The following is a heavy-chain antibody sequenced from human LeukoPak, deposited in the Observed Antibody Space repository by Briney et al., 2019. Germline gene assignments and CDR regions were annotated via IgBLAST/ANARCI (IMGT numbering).Heavy chain of an antibody. Sequence: GGSLRFSVTASGFXFSXYAXXWVXXAPGKXXQXVAXXSSSGGTKYYAVPARGGYPISRDNSKNTPYLQMHSLRVEDTAVYYCAKGSRYDTSWYFDSWGQGTL. CDR2: XSSSGGTK. V-gene: IGHV3-23*01. J-gene: IGHJ4*02. CDR3: AKGSRYDTSWYFDS. CDR1: GFXFSXYA. D-gene: IGHD3-22*01.